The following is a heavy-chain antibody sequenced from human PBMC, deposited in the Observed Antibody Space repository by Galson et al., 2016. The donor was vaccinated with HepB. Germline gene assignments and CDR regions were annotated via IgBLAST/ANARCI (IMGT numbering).Heavy chain of an antibody. CDR2: VAPIFDTT. J-gene: IGHJ6*02. CDR3: ARGGDATQHYYYGMVL. CDR1: GGTFSNFA. D-gene: IGHD1-1*01. V-gene: IGHV1-69*13. Sequence: SVKVSCRASGGTFSNFAISWVRQAPGQGLEWMGGVAPIFDTTHYARRFPGRGTITADESTRSVYMELSSLTSEDTALYYCARGGDATQHYYYGMVLWGQGTTVTVSS.